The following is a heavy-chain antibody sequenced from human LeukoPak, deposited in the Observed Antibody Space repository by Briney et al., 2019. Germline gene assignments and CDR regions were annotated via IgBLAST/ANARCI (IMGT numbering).Heavy chain of an antibody. D-gene: IGHD1-1*01. V-gene: IGHV3-7*01. CDR2: IKQDGSEK. CDR3: ARDPGTDYYYGIDV. Sequence: GGSLRLSCAASGFTFSSYWMSWVRQAPGKGLEWVANIKQDGSEKYYVDSVKGRFTISRDNAKNSLYLQMNSLRAEDTAVYYCARDPGTDYYYGIDVCGQGTTVTVSS. CDR1: GFTFSSYW. J-gene: IGHJ6*02.